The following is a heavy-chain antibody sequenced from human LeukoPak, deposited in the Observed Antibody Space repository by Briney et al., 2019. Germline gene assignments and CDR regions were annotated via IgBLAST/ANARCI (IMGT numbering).Heavy chain of an antibody. Sequence: SETLSLTCAVYGGSFSGYYWSWIRQPPGKGLEWIGEINHSGSTNYNPSLKSRVTISVDTSKNQFSLKLSSVTAADTAVYYCARDLGGSYKGGIFDYWGQGTLVTVSS. CDR2: INHSGST. V-gene: IGHV4-34*01. D-gene: IGHD1-26*01. CDR1: GGSFSGYY. CDR3: ARDLGGSYKGGIFDY. J-gene: IGHJ4*02.